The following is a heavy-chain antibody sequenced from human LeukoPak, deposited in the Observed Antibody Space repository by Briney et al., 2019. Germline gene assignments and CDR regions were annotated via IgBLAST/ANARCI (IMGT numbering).Heavy chain of an antibody. D-gene: IGHD6-13*01. V-gene: IGHV4-39*07. CDR1: GGSISSSSYY. Sequence: SETLSLTCTVSGGSISSSSYYWGWIRQPPGKGLEWIGSIYYSGSTYYNPSLKSRVTIPVDTSKNQFSLKLSSVTAADTAVYYCARDSSSWYYFDYWGQGTLVTVSS. J-gene: IGHJ4*02. CDR3: ARDSSSWYYFDY. CDR2: IYYSGST.